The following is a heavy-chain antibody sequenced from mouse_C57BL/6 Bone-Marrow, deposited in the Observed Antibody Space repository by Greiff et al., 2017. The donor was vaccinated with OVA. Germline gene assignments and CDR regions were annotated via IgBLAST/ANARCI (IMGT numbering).Heavy chain of an antibody. CDR2: IDPSDSET. Sequence: QVQLQQPGAELVRPGSSVKLSCKASGYTFTSYWMHWVKQRPIQGLEWIGNIDPSDSETHYNQKFKDKATLTVDKSSSTAYMQLSSLTSEDSAVYYCARADYYGSSYDFDYWGQGTTLTGSS. V-gene: IGHV1-52*01. CDR1: GYTFTSYW. CDR3: ARADYYGSSYDFDY. D-gene: IGHD1-1*01. J-gene: IGHJ2*01.